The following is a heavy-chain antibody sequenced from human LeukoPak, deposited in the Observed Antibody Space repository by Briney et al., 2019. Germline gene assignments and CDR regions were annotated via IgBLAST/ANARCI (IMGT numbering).Heavy chain of an antibody. CDR2: ISSSSSYI. V-gene: IGHV3-21*01. J-gene: IGHJ4*02. Sequence: GGSLRLSCAASGFTFSSYAMSWVRQAPGKGLEWVSSISSSSSYIYYADSVKGRFTISRDNAKNSLYLQMNSLRAEDTAVYYCAREINEDGSGSSGDYWGQGTLVTVSS. CDR3: AREINEDGSGSSGDY. CDR1: GFTFSSYA. D-gene: IGHD3-10*01.